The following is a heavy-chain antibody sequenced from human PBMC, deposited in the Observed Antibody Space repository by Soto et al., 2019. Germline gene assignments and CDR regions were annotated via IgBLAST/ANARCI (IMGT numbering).Heavy chain of an antibody. J-gene: IGHJ4*02. V-gene: IGHV3-53*01. CDR2: IYSGGYT. Sequence: EVQLVESGGGLIQPGGSLRLSCAVSGFTVSNNYMSWVRQAPGKGLEGVSVIYSGGYTAYGDSVKGRFTISRDKSKNTLFLQRNRRGPDHPAVFSLAAHPGGGGYWGQGTLVTVSS. CDR1: GFTVSNNY. D-gene: IGHD3-10*01. CDR3: AAHPGGGGY.